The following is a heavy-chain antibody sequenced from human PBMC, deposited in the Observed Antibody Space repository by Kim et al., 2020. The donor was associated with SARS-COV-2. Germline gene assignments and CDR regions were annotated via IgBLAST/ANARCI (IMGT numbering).Heavy chain of an antibody. D-gene: IGHD3-9*01. Sequence: GGSLRLSCAASGFTFSSYSMNWVRQAPGKGLEWVSSISSSSSYIYYGDSVKGRFTISRDNAKNSLYLQMNSLRAEDTAVYYCARGNFDWLLYGQGYFDYWGQGTLVTVSS. V-gene: IGHV3-21*01. J-gene: IGHJ4*02. CDR2: ISSSSSYI. CDR1: GFTFSSYS. CDR3: ARGNFDWLLYGQGYFDY.